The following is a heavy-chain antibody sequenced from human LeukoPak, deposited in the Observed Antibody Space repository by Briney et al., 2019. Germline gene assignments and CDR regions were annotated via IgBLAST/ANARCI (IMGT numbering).Heavy chain of an antibody. D-gene: IGHD3-10*01. CDR1: GFTFSSYA. V-gene: IGHV3-23*01. CDR2: ISGSGGST. J-gene: IGHJ6*02. Sequence: GGSLRLSCAASGFTFSSYAMSWVRQAPGKGLEWVSAISGSGGSTYYADSVKGRFTISRDNSKNTLYLQMNSLRAEDTAVYYCAKPKGHGSGSLGYYYYGMDVWGQGTTVTVS. CDR3: AKPKGHGSGSLGYYYYGMDV.